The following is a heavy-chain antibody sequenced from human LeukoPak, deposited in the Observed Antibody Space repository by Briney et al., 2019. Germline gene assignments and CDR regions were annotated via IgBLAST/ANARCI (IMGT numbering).Heavy chain of an antibody. CDR1: GFTFGSYG. Sequence: KAGGFLRLSCAASGFTFGSYGMSWVRQAPGKGLEWVSFITPNADRTSYADSVEGRFTISRDNPRNTLYMQMNSLRDEDTALYYCAIMHGYYDGSGYWVQWGQGTLVTVSS. D-gene: IGHD3-22*01. CDR3: AIMHGYYDGSGYWVQ. V-gene: IGHV3-23*01. CDR2: ITPNADRT. J-gene: IGHJ1*01.